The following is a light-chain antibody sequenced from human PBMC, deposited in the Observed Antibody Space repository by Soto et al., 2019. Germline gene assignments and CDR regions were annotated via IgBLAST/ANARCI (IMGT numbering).Light chain of an antibody. V-gene: IGKV3-15*01. CDR2: GAS. CDR1: QSVSSD. CDR3: QQYHNWLMYT. J-gene: IGKJ2*01. Sequence: EIVMTQSPVTLSVSPGERATLSCRASQSVSSDLAWYQQKPGQAPRLLIYGASTRATGIPARFSGSGSGTEFTLTISSLQSEDFEVYYCQQYHNWLMYTFGQGTKLEI.